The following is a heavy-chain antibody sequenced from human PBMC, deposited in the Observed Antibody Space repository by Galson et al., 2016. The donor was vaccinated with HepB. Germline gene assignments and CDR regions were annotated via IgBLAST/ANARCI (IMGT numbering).Heavy chain of an antibody. CDR3: ARGCGRPSCPYYFDH. Sequence: SLRLSCAASGFTFNNYDMHWFRQAPGKGLEWVSYITRSGGTTLYADSVKGRFTISRDNADNSLYLQMNNLRGEDAAVYYCARGCGRPSCPYYFDHWGQGTLVTVSS. D-gene: IGHD2-2*01. J-gene: IGHJ4*02. CDR1: GFTFNNYD. V-gene: IGHV3-48*03. CDR2: ITRSGGTT.